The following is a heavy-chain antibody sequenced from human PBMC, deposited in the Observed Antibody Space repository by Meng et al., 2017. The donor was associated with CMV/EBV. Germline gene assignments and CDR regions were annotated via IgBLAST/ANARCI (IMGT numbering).Heavy chain of an antibody. V-gene: IGHV4-59*01. D-gene: IGHD3-16*02. J-gene: IGHJ4*02. Sequence: GSLRLSCTVSGGSISSYYWSWIRQPPGKGLEWIEYIYYSGSTNYNPSLKSRVTISVDTSKNQFSLKLSSVTAADTAVYYCARFITFGGVIVIDYWGQGTLVTVSS. CDR3: ARFITFGGVIVIDY. CDR2: IYYSGST. CDR1: GGSISSYY.